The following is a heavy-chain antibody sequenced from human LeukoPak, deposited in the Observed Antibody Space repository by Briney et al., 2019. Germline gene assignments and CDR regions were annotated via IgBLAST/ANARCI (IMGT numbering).Heavy chain of an antibody. CDR1: GFTFSSYG. CDR3: ATSGSYYRFEY. D-gene: IGHD1-26*01. J-gene: IGHJ4*02. V-gene: IGHV3-33*01. CDR2: IWYDGSNK. Sequence: GGSLTLSCAASGFTFSSYGRHWVRQAPGKGLEWVAVIWYDGSNKYYADSVKGRFTISRDNSKNTLYLQMNSLRAEDTAVYYCATSGSYYRFEYWGQGTLVTVSS.